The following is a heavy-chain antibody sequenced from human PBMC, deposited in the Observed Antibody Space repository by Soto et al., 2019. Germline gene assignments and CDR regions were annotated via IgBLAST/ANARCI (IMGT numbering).Heavy chain of an antibody. CDR1: GYTFTSYA. V-gene: IGHV1-3*01. D-gene: IGHD2-21*02. Sequence: VKVSCKASGYTFTSYAMHWVRQAPGQRLEWMGWINAGNGNTKYSQKFQGRVTITRDTSASTAYMELSSLRSEDTAVYYCARSIVVVTALDYWGQGTLVPVSS. J-gene: IGHJ4*02. CDR3: ARSIVVVTALDY. CDR2: INAGNGNT.